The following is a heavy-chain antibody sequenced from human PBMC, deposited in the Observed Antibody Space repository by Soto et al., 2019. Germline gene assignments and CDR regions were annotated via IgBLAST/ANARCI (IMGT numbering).Heavy chain of an antibody. CDR2: IYYSGST. V-gene: IGHV4-59*08. CDR3: ASTVTTAYFDY. D-gene: IGHD4-17*01. CDR1: GGPISSYY. Sequence: LSLTCTVSGGPISSYYWSWIRQPPGKGLEWIGYIYYSGSTNYNPSLKSRVTISVDTSKNQFSLKLSSVTAADTAVYYCASTVTTAYFDYWGQGTLVTVSS. J-gene: IGHJ4*02.